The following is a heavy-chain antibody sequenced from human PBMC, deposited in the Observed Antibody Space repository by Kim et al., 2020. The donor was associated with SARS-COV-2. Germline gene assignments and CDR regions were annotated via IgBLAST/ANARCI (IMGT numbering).Heavy chain of an antibody. J-gene: IGHJ4*02. Sequence: SETLSLTCAVYGGSFSGYYWSWIRQPPGKGLEWIGEINHSGSTNYNPSLKSRVTISVDTSKNQFSLKLSSVTAADTAVYYCATGGRSCSSTSCYGEVHFDYWGQGTLVTVSS. CDR1: GGSFSGYY. CDR3: ATGGRSCSSTSCYGEVHFDY. V-gene: IGHV4-34*01. D-gene: IGHD2-2*01. CDR2: INHSGST.